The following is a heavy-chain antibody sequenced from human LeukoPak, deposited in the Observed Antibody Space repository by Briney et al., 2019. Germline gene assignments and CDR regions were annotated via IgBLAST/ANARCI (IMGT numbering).Heavy chain of an antibody. J-gene: IGHJ4*02. CDR2: IRSKANSYAT. CDR1: GFTFNIYG. V-gene: IGHV3-73*01. CDR3: TSGLRGYDILTGYSQSEPFDY. Sequence: GGTLRLSCAASGFTFNIYGMTWVRQASGKGLEWVGRIRSKANSYATAYAASVKGRFTISRDDSKNTAYLQMNSLKTEDTAVYYCTSGLRGYDILTGYSQSEPFDYWGQGTLVTVSS. D-gene: IGHD3-9*01.